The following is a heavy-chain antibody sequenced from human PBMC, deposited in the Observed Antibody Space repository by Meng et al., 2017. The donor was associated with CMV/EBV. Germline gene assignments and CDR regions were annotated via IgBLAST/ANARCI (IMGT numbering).Heavy chain of an antibody. J-gene: IGHJ4*02. D-gene: IGHD5-24*01. CDR3: ARGPPMAKIDCLDD. Sequence: SETLSLTCAVYGGSFSGYYWGWIRQPPGKGLEWIGEINHSGSTNYNPSLKSRVTISVDTSKNQFSLKLSSVTAADTAVYYCARGPPMAKIDCLDDWGQGTLVTVSS. V-gene: IGHV4-34*01. CDR1: GGSFSGYY. CDR2: INHSGST.